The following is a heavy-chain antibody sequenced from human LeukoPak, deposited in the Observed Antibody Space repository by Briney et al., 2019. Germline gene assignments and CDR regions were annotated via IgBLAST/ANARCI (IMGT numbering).Heavy chain of an antibody. J-gene: IGHJ6*03. Sequence: ASVKVSCKASGYTFTSYYMHWVRQAPGQGLEWMGIINPSGGSTSYAQKFQGRVTMTRDMSTSTVYMELSSLRSEDTAVYYCARDYRSSTSCIGKYYYYYYYMDVWGKGTTVTVSS. D-gene: IGHD2-2*01. V-gene: IGHV1-46*01. CDR2: INPSGGST. CDR1: GYTFTSYY. CDR3: ARDYRSSTSCIGKYYYYYYYMDV.